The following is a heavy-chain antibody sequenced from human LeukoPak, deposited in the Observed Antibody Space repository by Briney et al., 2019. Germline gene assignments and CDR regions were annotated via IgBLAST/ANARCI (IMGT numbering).Heavy chain of an antibody. J-gene: IGHJ4*02. D-gene: IGHD3-3*01. CDR2: IKEDGSEK. V-gene: IGHV3-7*01. CDR1: GFTFSNYW. CDR3: ARDESGPAY. Sequence: GGSLRLSCAASGFTFSNYWMTWVRQAPGKGLEWVANIKEDGSEKYYVDSVKGRFTISRDNAKNSLYLQMNSLRAEDTALYYCARDESGPAYWGQGTLVTVSS.